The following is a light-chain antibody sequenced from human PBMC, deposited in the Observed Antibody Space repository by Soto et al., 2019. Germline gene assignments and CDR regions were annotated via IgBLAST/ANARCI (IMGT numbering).Light chain of an antibody. CDR3: QQYGSSPYT. CDR1: QSVSSGY. Sequence: EIVLTQSPGTLSLSPGERATHSCRASQSVSSGYLAWYQHKPGQAPRLLIYGASSRATGIPDRFSGSGSGTDFTLTISRLEPEDFAVYYCQQYGSSPYTFGQGTKLEIK. CDR2: GAS. V-gene: IGKV3-20*01. J-gene: IGKJ2*01.